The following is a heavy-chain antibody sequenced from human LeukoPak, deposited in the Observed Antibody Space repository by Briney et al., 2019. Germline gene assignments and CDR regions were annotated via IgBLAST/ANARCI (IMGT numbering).Heavy chain of an antibody. CDR1: GYIFTDYY. D-gene: IGHD2-2*01. Sequence: EASVKVSCKASGYIFTDYYMHWVRQAPGHGLEWMGWNNPNTAGTNYAQKFQGRVTMTRDTSISTAYMELSSLRSEDTAVYYCARCVVVVPAAPKGYYYMDVWGKGTTVTVSS. CDR2: NNPNTAGT. V-gene: IGHV1-2*02. CDR3: ARCVVVVPAAPKGYYYMDV. J-gene: IGHJ6*03.